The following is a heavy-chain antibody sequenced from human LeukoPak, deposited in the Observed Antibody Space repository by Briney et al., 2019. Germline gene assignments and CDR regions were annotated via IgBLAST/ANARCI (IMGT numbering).Heavy chain of an antibody. J-gene: IGHJ4*02. D-gene: IGHD3-10*01. CDR1: GFSFSSYG. V-gene: IGHV3-48*01. CDR2: ISGSSRTI. Sequence: GGTLRLSCAASGFSFSSYGMSWVRQAPGKGLQWLSYISGSSRTIYYADSVKGRFAISRDNARNSLYLQMNSLRVEDTAVYYCAKDGWLESGRTPFYFDSWGQGTLVTVSS. CDR3: AKDGWLESGRTPFYFDS.